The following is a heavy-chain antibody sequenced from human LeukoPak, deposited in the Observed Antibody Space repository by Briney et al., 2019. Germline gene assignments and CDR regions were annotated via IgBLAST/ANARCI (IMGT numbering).Heavy chain of an antibody. J-gene: IGHJ4*02. Sequence: GASVKVSCKASGYTFTSYGISWVRQAPGQGLEWMGWISAYNGNTNYAQKLQGRVTMTTDTSTSTAYMELRSLRAEDTAVYYCAKDLGYCSSTSCRHPDYWGQGTLVTVSS. D-gene: IGHD2-2*01. CDR1: GYTFTSYG. CDR2: ISAYNGNT. CDR3: AKDLGYCSSTSCRHPDY. V-gene: IGHV1-18*01.